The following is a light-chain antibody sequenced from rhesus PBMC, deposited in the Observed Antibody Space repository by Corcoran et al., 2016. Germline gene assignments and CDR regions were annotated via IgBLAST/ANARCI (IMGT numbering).Light chain of an antibody. Sequence: DIQMTQSPSALSASVGDRVTISCRASQNIYSNLAWYQQKPGKAPKLLIYAASSLQTGIPPRFSGSGTGTDFTLTISRLQPEDSAAYYCQHYYDNPLTFGGGTKVELK. V-gene: IGKV1S12*01. CDR3: QHYYDNPLT. CDR1: QNIYSN. CDR2: AAS. J-gene: IGKJ4*01.